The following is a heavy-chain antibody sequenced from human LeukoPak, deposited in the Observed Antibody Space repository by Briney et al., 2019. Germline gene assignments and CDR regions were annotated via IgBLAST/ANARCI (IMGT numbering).Heavy chain of an antibody. CDR2: ISSSGSTI. CDR3: ARDSLARPLGY. Sequence: GGSLRLSCAASGFTFSRAWMSWLRQAPGKGLEWVSYISSSGSTIYYADSVKGRFTISRDNAKNSLYLQMNSLRAEDTAVYYCARDSLARPLGYWGQGTLVTVSS. J-gene: IGHJ4*02. V-gene: IGHV3-11*01. CDR1: GFTFSRAW. D-gene: IGHD6-6*01.